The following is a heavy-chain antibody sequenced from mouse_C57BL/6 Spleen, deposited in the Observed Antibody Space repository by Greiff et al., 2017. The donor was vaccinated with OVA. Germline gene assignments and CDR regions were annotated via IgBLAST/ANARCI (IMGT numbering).Heavy chain of an antibody. CDR3: ARYIFPHYFDY. J-gene: IGHJ2*01. Sequence: EVHLVESGGGLVQPGGSLSLSCAASGFTFTDYYMSWVRQPPGKALEWLGFIRNKANGYTTEYSASVKGRFTISRDNSQSILYLQMNALRAEDSATYYCARYIFPHYFDYWGQGTTLTVSS. V-gene: IGHV7-3*01. CDR2: IRNKANGYTT. CDR1: GFTFTDYY.